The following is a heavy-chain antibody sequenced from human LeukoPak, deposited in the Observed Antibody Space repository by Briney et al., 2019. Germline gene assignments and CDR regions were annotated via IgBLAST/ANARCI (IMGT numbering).Heavy chain of an antibody. V-gene: IGHV1-2*02. J-gene: IGHJ4*02. CDR2: INPNSGGT. Sequence: ASVKVSCKASGYTFTGYYMHWVRQAPGQGLEWMGWINPNSGGTNYAQKFQGRVTMTRDTSTSTVYMELSRLTSEDTAVYFCAKFWSGYYTDWGQGTLVSVSS. D-gene: IGHD3-3*01. CDR3: AKFWSGYYTD. CDR1: GYTFTGYY.